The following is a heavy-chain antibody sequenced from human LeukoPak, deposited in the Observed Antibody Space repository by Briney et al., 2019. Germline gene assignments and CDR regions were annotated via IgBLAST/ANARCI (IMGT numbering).Heavy chain of an antibody. D-gene: IGHD3-22*01. CDR3: ARGDYYYDSSGPPHAFDI. Sequence: SETLSLTCTVSGGSISNTTYYWGWIRQPPGKGLEWIGSLYSRGSTYYNPSLKSRVTISVDRSKNQFSLKLSSVTAADTAVYYCARGDYYYDSSGPPHAFDIWGQGTMVTVSS. V-gene: IGHV4-39*07. J-gene: IGHJ3*02. CDR1: GGSISNTTYY. CDR2: LYSRGST.